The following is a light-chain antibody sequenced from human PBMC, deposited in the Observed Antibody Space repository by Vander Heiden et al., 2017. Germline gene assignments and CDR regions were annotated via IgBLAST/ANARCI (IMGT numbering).Light chain of an antibody. V-gene: IGLV2-14*01. CDR2: EVS. J-gene: IGLJ3*02. Sequence: QSALTQPASVSGSPGQSITPPCTGTSSDVGGYNFVSWYQQHPGKAPKLIIYEVSNRPSGVSNRFSGSKSGNTASLTISGLQAEDEADYYCSSYTSTNTWVFGAGTKLTVL. CDR1: SSDVGGYNF. CDR3: SSYTSTNTWV.